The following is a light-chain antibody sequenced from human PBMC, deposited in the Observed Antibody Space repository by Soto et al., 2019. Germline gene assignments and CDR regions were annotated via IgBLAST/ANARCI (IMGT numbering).Light chain of an antibody. Sequence: EIVMTQSPATLSVSPGERVSLSCRASQSVSSNLAWHQQKPGQAPRLLIYGTSTRATGIPTRFSGSGSGTEFTLTISSLQSEDCSVYYCQQYNNWPRTCGQGTNVEIK. CDR3: QQYNNWPRT. CDR1: QSVSSN. CDR2: GTS. V-gene: IGKV3-15*01. J-gene: IGKJ1*01.